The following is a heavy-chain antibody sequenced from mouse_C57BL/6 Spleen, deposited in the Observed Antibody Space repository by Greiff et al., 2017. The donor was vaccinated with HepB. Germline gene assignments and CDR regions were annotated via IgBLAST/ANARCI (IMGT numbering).Heavy chain of an antibody. V-gene: IGHV3-6*01. Sequence: ESGPGLVKTSQSLSLTCSVSGYSITSGYYWNWTRQFPGNKLEWMGYISYDGSNNYNPSLKNRISITRDTSKNQFFLKLNSVTTEDTATYYCAITVKNYFDYWGQGTTLTVSS. CDR2: ISYDGSN. CDR1: GYSITSGYY. J-gene: IGHJ2*01. D-gene: IGHD4-1*01. CDR3: AITVKNYFDY.